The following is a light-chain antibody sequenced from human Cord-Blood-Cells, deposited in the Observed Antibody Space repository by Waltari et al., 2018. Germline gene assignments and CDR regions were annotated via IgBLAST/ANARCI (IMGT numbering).Light chain of an antibody. J-gene: IGLJ2*01. Sequence: QSALTQPASVSGSPEQSITISCTGTSSDVGSYNYVSWYQQHPGKAPKLMLYDVSYRPAGVSNRFSGSKSGNTAPLTISGRRAEDDADYYCSSYTSSSTLVFGGGTKLTVL. V-gene: IGLV2-14*01. CDR3: SSYTSSSTLV. CDR1: SSDVGSYNY. CDR2: DVS.